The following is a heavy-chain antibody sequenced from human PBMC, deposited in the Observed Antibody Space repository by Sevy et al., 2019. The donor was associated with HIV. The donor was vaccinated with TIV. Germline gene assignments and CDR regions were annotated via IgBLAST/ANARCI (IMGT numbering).Heavy chain of an antibody. CDR1: GFNFSSYW. CDR3: ARAIGLGY. J-gene: IGHJ4*02. D-gene: IGHD3-16*01. CDR2: IKQDGSER. Sequence: GGSLRLSCAASGFNFSSYWMSWVRQAPGRGLEWVANIKQDGSERYYVDSVKSRFTISRDNAKNSLYMQMNSLRAEDTAVYYCARAIGLGYWGQGTLVTVSS. V-gene: IGHV3-7*01.